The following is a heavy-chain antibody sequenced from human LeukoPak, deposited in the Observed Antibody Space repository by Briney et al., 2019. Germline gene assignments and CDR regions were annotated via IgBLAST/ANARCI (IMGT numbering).Heavy chain of an antibody. D-gene: IGHD6-19*01. CDR1: GGSISSSSYY. Sequence: SETLSLTCTVSGGSISSSSYYWGWIRQPPGKGLEWIGSIYYSGSTYYNPSLKSRVTISVDTSKNQFSLKLSSVTAADTAVYYCARSYSSGWTRILDYWGQGTLVTVSS. CDR2: IYYSGST. CDR3: ARSYSSGWTRILDY. V-gene: IGHV4-39*07. J-gene: IGHJ4*02.